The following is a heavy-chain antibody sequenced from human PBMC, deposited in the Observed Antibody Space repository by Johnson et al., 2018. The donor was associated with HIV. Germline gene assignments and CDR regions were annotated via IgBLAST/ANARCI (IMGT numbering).Heavy chain of an antibody. CDR1: GFTVSSNY. CDR3: ARGYSYGFILS. V-gene: IGHV3-66*01. D-gene: IGHD5-18*01. Sequence: VHLVESGGGLVQPGGSLRLSCAASGFTVSSNYMSWVRQAPGKGLEWVSVIYSGGSTYYADSVKGRFTISRDDSKNTLYLQMNSLRAEDTAVYYCARGYSYGFILSWGQGTMVSVSS. J-gene: IGHJ3*01. CDR2: IYSGGST.